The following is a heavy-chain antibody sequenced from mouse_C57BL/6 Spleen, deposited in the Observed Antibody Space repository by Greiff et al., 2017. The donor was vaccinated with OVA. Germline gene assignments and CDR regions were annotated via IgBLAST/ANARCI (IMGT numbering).Heavy chain of an antibody. D-gene: IGHD2-3*01. V-gene: IGHV7-1*01. CDR2: SRNKANDYTT. CDR3: ARDDYDGYFMDY. CDR1: GFTFSDFY. J-gene: IGHJ4*01. Sequence: EVNVVESGGGLVQSGRSLRLSCATSGFTFSDFYMEWVRQAPGKGLEWIAASRNKANDYTTEYSASVKGRFIVSRDTSQSILYLQMNALRAEDTAIYYCARDDYDGYFMDYWGQGTSVTVSS.